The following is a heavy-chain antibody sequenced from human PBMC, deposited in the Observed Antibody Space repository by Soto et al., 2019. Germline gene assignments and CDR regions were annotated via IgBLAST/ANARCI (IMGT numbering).Heavy chain of an antibody. Sequence: SETLSLTYTVSGGSVSSGIYYWSWIRQPPVKGLEWIGYIYYSGSTNYNPSLKSRVTISVDTSKNQFSLKLSSVTAADTAVYYCARMGWDIVVISDSYYGMDVWGQGTTVTVSS. CDR2: IYYSGST. CDR1: GGSVSSGIYY. V-gene: IGHV4-61*01. CDR3: ARMGWDIVVISDSYYGMDV. J-gene: IGHJ6*02. D-gene: IGHD2-2*01.